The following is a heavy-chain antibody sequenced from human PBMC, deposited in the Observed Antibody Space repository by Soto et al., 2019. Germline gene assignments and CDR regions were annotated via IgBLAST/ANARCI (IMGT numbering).Heavy chain of an antibody. J-gene: IGHJ5*02. CDR2: INHSGST. CDR1: GGSFSGYY. D-gene: IGHD1-26*01. CDR3: ARGTIVGATSWFDP. V-gene: IGHV4-34*01. Sequence: QVQLQQWGAGLLKPSETLSLTCAVYGGSFSGYYWSWIRQPPGKGLEWIGEINHSGSTNYNPSLKSRVTISVDTSKNQFSLKLSSVTAADTAVYYCARGTIVGATSWFDPWGQGTLVTVSS.